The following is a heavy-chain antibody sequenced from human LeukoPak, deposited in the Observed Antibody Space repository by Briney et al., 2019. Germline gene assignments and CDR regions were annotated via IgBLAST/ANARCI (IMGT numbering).Heavy chain of an antibody. D-gene: IGHD2-15*01. CDR3: ARGLGYCSGDSCHGDYYYGIDV. J-gene: IGHJ6*02. CDR2: INPSGGIT. V-gene: IGHV1-46*01. CDR1: GYTFTTYY. Sequence: ASVKVSCKASGYTFTTYYMHWVRQAPGQGLEWMGIINPSGGITSYAQKFQGRVTMTRDTSTSTVYMELSSLRSEDTAVFYCARGLGYCSGDSCHGDYYYGIDVWGQGTTVTVSS.